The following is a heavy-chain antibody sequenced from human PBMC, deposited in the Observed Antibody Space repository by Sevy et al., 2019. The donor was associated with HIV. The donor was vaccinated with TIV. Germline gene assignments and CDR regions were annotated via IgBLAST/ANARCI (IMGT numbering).Heavy chain of an antibody. Sequence: GGSLRLSCAASGFSVSRHWMSWVRQAPGKGLEWVATIKETGDEKFYVESVKGRFTFSRDNAKNLLSLQMTSLRVEDTAVYSCARGDLDYWGQGTLVTVSS. V-gene: IGHV3-7*01. CDR2: IKETGDEK. CDR3: ARGDLDY. CDR1: GFSVSRHW. J-gene: IGHJ4*02.